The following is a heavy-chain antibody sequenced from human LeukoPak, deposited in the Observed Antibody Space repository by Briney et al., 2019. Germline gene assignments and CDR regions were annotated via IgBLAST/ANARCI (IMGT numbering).Heavy chain of an antibody. CDR3: ARGRYRDAFDI. D-gene: IGHD1-26*01. CDR2: IWYDGSNK. Sequence: GGSLRPSCAASGFTFSSYGMHWVRQAPGKGLEWVAVIWYDGSNKYYADSVKGRFTISRDNSKNTLYLQMNSLRAEDTAVYYCARGRYRDAFDIWGQGTMVTVSS. V-gene: IGHV3-33*01. CDR1: GFTFSSYG. J-gene: IGHJ3*02.